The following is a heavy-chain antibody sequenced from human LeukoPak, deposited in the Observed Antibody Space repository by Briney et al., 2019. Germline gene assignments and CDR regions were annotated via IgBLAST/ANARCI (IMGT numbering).Heavy chain of an antibody. D-gene: IGHD3-22*01. V-gene: IGHV1-69*05. Sequence: SVKVSCKASGGTFTNSAISWVRQAPGQGLEWMGGITPIFGTAEYAQRFQGRVTITMDESTSTAYMELNSLRSEDMAMYYCATADFYYDSSGYYQNALDIWGQGTMVTVTS. CDR1: GGTFTNSA. CDR2: ITPIFGTA. J-gene: IGHJ3*02. CDR3: ATADFYYDSSGYYQNALDI.